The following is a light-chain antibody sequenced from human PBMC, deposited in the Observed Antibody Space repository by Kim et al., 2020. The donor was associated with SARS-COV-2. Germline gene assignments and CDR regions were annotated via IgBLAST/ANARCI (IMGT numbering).Light chain of an antibody. CDR3: QAWDSSFWV. CDR2: QDS. Sequence: VSPGQTATITCSGDKLGDKYAYWYQQKPGQSPVLVIYQDSKRPSGIPERFSGSNSGNTATLTISGTQAMDEADYYCQAWDSSFWVFGGGTQLTVL. V-gene: IGLV3-1*01. CDR1: KLGDKY. J-gene: IGLJ3*02.